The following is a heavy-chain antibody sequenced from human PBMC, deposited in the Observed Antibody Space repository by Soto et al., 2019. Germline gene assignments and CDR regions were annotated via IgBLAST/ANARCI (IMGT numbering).Heavy chain of an antibody. J-gene: IGHJ6*02. CDR2: IYYSGST. V-gene: IGHV4-31*03. CDR1: GGSIISGGYY. D-gene: IGHD3-22*01. Sequence: PSETLSLTCTVSGGSIISGGYYWMWISQHPGKGLEWIGYIYYSGSTYYNPSLKSRVTISVDTSKNQFSLKLSSVTAADTAVYYCARVPINYYDSTGRDYYYYYGMDVWGQGTTVTVS. CDR3: ARVPINYYDSTGRDYYYYYGMDV.